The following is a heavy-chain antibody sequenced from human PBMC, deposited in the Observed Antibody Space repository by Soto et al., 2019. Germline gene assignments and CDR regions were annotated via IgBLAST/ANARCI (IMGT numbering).Heavy chain of an antibody. CDR3: AKPTRGGRGYNQVQAY. CDR2: IHSSGGST. V-gene: IGHV3-23*01. Sequence: DVQLLESGGGLVQPGGSLRLSCAASGFTFSRYDMSWVRQAPGKGLEWVSGIHSSGGSTYYAGSMKGRFTISRDNSKNKLYLQMNSLRVEDTAVYYCAKPTRGGRGYNQVQAYWGQGTLVTVSS. CDR1: GFTFSRYD. J-gene: IGHJ4*02. D-gene: IGHD5-12*01.